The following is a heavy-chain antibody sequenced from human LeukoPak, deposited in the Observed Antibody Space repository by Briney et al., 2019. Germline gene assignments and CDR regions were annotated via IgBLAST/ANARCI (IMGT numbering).Heavy chain of an antibody. J-gene: IGHJ6*03. Sequence: PSETLSLTCTVSGGSISSGSYYWSWVRQPPGKGLEWIGEINCSGRTNYYPSLTSRATLSIDTSKNQFSLKLSSVTVADTAVYYCARGVRGSTSWNSYCNYFYLDVWGKGTTVTVSS. CDR3: ARGVRGSTSWNSYCNYFYLDV. D-gene: IGHD1-7*01. V-gene: IGHV4-39*07. CDR2: INCSGRT. CDR1: GGSISSGSYY.